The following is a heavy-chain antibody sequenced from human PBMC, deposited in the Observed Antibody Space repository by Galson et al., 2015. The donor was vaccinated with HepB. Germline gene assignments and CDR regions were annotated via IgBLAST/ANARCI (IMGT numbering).Heavy chain of an antibody. J-gene: IGHJ3*02. D-gene: IGHD3-10*01. Sequence: SETLSLTCAVSGGSISSSNWWSWVRQPPGKGLEWIGEIYHSGSTNYNPSLKGRVTISVDKSKNQFSLKLSSVTAADTAVYYCARDRKITMVRGVIIKDAFDIWGQGTMVTVSS. CDR3: ARDRKITMVRGVIIKDAFDI. V-gene: IGHV4-4*02. CDR1: GGSISSSNW. CDR2: IYHSGST.